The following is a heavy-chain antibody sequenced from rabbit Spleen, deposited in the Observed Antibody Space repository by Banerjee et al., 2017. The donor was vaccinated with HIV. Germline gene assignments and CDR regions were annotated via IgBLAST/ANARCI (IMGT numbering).Heavy chain of an antibody. CDR1: GFTLSSYW. CDR2: IRAGDGLT. V-gene: IGHV1S45*01. D-gene: IGHD2-1*01. CDR3: ARGGDGGGDGCPL. Sequence: EESGGDLVKPEGSLTLTCTASGFTLSSYWICWVRQAPGKGLEYIACIRAGDGLTSYASWAKGRFTISKTSSTTVTLQMTSLTVADTATYFCARGGDGGGDGCPLWGPGTLVTVS. J-gene: IGHJ4*01.